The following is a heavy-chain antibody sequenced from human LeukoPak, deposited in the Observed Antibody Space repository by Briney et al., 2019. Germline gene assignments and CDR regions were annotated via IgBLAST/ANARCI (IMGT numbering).Heavy chain of an antibody. CDR3: ARVEYNWNAGYYYYMDV. CDR2: LGRTGEYK. J-gene: IGHJ6*03. V-gene: IGHV3-23*01. Sequence: GGSLRLSCAASGFTFSGYSMSWVRQAPGKGLEWVAGLGRTGEYKYYADSVKGRFTISRDNSKDTVSLQMNSLRAEDTAVYYCARVEYNWNAGYYYYMDVWGKGTTVTVSS. CDR1: GFTFSGYS. D-gene: IGHD1-20*01.